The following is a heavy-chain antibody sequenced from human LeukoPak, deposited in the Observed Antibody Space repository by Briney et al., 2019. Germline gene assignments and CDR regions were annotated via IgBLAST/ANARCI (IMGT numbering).Heavy chain of an antibody. CDR2: ISGSNGNP. CDR1: GYTFTTYG. D-gene: IGHD3-10*01. CDR3: ARDRDRMVQGVTALFDY. Sequence: ASVKVSCKTSGYTFTTYGISWVRQAPGQGLEWMGWISGSNGNPKYAQKVQGRVTMTTDTSTTTAYMEVRSLRSDDTAVYYCARDRDRMVQGVTALFDYWGQGTLVTVSS. J-gene: IGHJ4*02. V-gene: IGHV1-18*04.